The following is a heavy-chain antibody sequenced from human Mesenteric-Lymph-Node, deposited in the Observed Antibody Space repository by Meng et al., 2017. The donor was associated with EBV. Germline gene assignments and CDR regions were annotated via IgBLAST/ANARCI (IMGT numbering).Heavy chain of an antibody. CDR1: GGSFSGYY. Sequence: QVQLQQWGAXLLKPXXXLSLTCAXDGGSFSGYYWSWIRQPPGKGLGWIGEINHSGSTNYNPSLKSRVTISVDTSKNQFSLKLSSVTAADTAVYYCARGNEYCSGGSCTQNWFDPWGQGPLVTVSS. V-gene: IGHV4-34*01. J-gene: IGHJ5*02. D-gene: IGHD2-15*01. CDR3: ARGNEYCSGGSCTQNWFDP. CDR2: INHSGST.